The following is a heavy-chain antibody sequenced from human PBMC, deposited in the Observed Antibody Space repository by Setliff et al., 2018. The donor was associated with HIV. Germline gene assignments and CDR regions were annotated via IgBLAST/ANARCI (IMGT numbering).Heavy chain of an antibody. CDR2: IIPILGIA. CDR1: GYTFTNYY. CDR3: ARVNSDAFDV. Sequence: SVKVSCKASGYTFTNYYIHWVRQAPGQGLEWMGGIIPILGIANYAQKFQGRVTITADKSTSTAYMELSSLRSEDTAVYYCARVNSDAFDVWGQGTKVTVSS. J-gene: IGHJ3*01. V-gene: IGHV1-69*10.